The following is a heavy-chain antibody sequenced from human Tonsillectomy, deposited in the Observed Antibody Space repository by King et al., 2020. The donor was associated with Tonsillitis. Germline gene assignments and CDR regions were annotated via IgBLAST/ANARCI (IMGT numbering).Heavy chain of an antibody. J-gene: IGHJ5*02. CDR3: AGYFDSGGYYYVHWFDP. D-gene: IGHD3-22*01. CDR2: IYYSGST. Sequence: VQLQESGPGLVKPSQTLSLTCTVSGGSISSTDYYWSWIRQPPGKGLEWIGYIYYSGSTYYNPSLKSRVTISVDTSKNQFSLKLGSVTAADTALYYCAGYFDSGGYYYVHWFDPWGQGTLVTVSS. CDR1: GGSISSTDYY. V-gene: IGHV4-30-4*01.